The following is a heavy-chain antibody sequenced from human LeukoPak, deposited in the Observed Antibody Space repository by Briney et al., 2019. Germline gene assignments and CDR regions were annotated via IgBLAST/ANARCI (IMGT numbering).Heavy chain of an antibody. CDR2: ISYDGSNK. CDR1: GFTFSSYA. D-gene: IGHD6-19*01. J-gene: IGHJ4*02. V-gene: IGHV3-30*14. Sequence: PGGSLRLSCAASGFTFSSYAMHWVRQAPGKGLEWVAVISYDGSNKYYADSVKGRFSISRDNSKNTLYLQMNSLRAEDTAVYYCARENRMSPSAWSIDYWGQGTLVTVSS. CDR3: ARENRMSPSAWSIDY.